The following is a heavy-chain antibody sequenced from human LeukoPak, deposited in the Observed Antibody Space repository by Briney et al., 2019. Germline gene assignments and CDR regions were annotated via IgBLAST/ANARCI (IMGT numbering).Heavy chain of an antibody. J-gene: IGHJ4*02. Sequence: ASVKVSCKASGYTFTSYGISWVRHAPGQGLEWMGWISAYNGNTNYAQKLQGRVTMTTDTSTSTAYMELRSLRSDDTAVYYCARDRESYYYDSSGYYGYWGQGTLVTVSS. CDR3: ARDRESYYYDSSGYYGY. CDR2: ISAYNGNT. D-gene: IGHD3-22*01. V-gene: IGHV1-18*01. CDR1: GYTFTSYG.